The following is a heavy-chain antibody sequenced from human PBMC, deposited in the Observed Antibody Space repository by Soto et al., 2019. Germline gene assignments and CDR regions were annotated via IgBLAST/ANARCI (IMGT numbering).Heavy chain of an antibody. Sequence: ASVKVSCKASGYTFSGFYMHWVRQAPGQGLEWMGWINPNSGGTKSAEKFQGRVTMTRDTSISTAYLELSRLTSDDTAVYYCASAAVTGTAGLDFWGQGTQVTVSS. CDR2: INPNSGGT. J-gene: IGHJ4*02. CDR1: GYTFSGFY. V-gene: IGHV1-2*02. D-gene: IGHD6-19*01. CDR3: ASAAVTGTAGLDF.